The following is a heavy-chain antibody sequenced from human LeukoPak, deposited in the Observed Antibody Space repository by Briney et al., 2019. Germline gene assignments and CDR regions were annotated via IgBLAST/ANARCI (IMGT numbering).Heavy chain of an antibody. Sequence: GGTLRLSCAASGFTFSSYAMRWVRQAPGQGLEYVSVISSNGGSTYYANSVKGRFTISRDNSKNTLYLQMGSLRAEDMAVYYCARGGPFQWELLVYWGQGTLVTVSS. CDR1: GFTFSSYA. CDR2: ISSNGGST. V-gene: IGHV3-64*01. CDR3: ARGGPFQWELLVY. D-gene: IGHD1-26*01. J-gene: IGHJ4*02.